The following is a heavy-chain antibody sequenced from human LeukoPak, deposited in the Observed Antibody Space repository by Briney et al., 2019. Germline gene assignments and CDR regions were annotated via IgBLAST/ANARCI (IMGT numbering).Heavy chain of an antibody. CDR1: GFTFSKYS. Sequence: PGGSLRLSCAASGFTFSKYSMNWVRQAPGKGLEWVSSISRSSSNIYYADSVKGRFTISRDNSKNSLFVQMNSLRAEDTAVYFCAKSRSGSANWALQIFDNWGQGTLVTVSS. CDR3: AKSRSGSANWALQIFDN. D-gene: IGHD1-1*01. J-gene: IGHJ4*02. CDR2: ISRSSSNI. V-gene: IGHV3-21*03.